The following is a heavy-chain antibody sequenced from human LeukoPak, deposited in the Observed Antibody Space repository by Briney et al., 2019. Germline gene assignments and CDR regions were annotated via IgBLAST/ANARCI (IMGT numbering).Heavy chain of an antibody. V-gene: IGHV3-53*01. Sequence: GGSLRLSCAASGFSVSGKFMSWVCQAPGKGLEWVSIIHYDGKIRYAGSVGGRFTIYRDDSENTLFLQMNSLRVDDTAVYFCASGDGYLQPYWGQGTLVTVSS. D-gene: IGHD2-21*01. J-gene: IGHJ4*02. CDR1: GFSVSGKF. CDR3: ASGDGYLQPY. CDR2: IHYDGKI.